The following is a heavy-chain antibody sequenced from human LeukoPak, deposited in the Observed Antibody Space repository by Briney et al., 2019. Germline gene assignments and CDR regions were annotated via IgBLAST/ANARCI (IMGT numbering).Heavy chain of an antibody. CDR1: GFTFSGYD. CDR3: ARGSSNVAARNNWFDP. CDR2: ISGSSSYI. J-gene: IGHJ5*02. V-gene: IGHV3-21*01. D-gene: IGHD6-6*01. Sequence: PGGSLRLSCAASGFTFSGYDMNWVRQAPGKGLEWVSSISGSSSYIYYADSTKGRFTISRDNGKNSLYLQMNSLRAEDTAVYFCARGSSNVAARNNWFDPWGQGTLVTVSS.